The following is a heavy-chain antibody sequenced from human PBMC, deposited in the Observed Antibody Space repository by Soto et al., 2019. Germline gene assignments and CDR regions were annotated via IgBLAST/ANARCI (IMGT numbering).Heavy chain of an antibody. V-gene: IGHV2-5*02. J-gene: IGHJ4*02. Sequence: QITLNEAGPTVVRPTEPLTLTCRFSGFSLTTSGVGVGWIRQSPGKAPEWLALFYWDDDKRYSASLKSRLTITKDTSKNQVVLTVSDLDPTDTATYYCAHRVLRTVFGLVTTTAIYFDFWGQGTPVAVAS. CDR2: FYWDDDK. CDR3: AHRVLRTVFGLVTTTAIYFDF. D-gene: IGHD3-3*01. CDR1: GFSLTTSGVG.